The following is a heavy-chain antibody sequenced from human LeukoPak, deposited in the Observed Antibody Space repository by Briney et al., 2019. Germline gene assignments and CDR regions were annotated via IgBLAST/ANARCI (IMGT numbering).Heavy chain of an antibody. CDR3: ARVQADYYDSSGYSSTVNFDY. CDR2: INHGGST. Sequence: SETLSLTCAVYGGSFRGYYWSWIRQPPGKGLEWIGQINHGGSTNYNPSLKSRVNISVDTSKNQFSRKLSSVTAADTAVYYCARVQADYYDSSGYSSTVNFDYWGQGTLVTVSS. V-gene: IGHV4-34*01. CDR1: GGSFRGYY. J-gene: IGHJ4*02. D-gene: IGHD3-22*01.